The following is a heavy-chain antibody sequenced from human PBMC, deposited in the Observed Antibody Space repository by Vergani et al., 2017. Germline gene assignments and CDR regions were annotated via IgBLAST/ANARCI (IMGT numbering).Heavy chain of an antibody. CDR1: GGSFRGYF. V-gene: IGHV4-34*01. CDR3: ARGKLVPYYYYYGMDV. D-gene: IGHD6-13*01. Sequence: QVPLQQWGAGLLKPSETLSLHFAVYGGSFRGYFWSWLPQPPGKGLEWIGEVNHSGSTIYNPSLKSRVTISVDTSKNQFSLKLSSVTAADTAVYYCARGKLVPYYYYYGMDVWGQGTTVTVSS. J-gene: IGHJ6*02. CDR2: VNHSGST.